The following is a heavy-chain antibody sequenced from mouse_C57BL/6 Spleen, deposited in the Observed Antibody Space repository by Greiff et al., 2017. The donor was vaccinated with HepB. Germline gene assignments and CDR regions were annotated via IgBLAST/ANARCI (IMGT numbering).Heavy chain of an antibody. D-gene: IGHD1-1*01. V-gene: IGHV5-9*01. CDR3: ARPRYYYGSSPFDY. CDR2: ISGGGGNT. CDR1: GFTFSSYT. J-gene: IGHJ2*01. Sequence: EVMLVESGGGLVKPGGSLKLSCAASGFTFSSYTMSWVRQTPEKRLEWVATISGGGGNTYYPDSVKGRFTISRDNAKNTLYLQMSSLRSEDTALYYCARPRYYYGSSPFDYWGQGTTLTVSS.